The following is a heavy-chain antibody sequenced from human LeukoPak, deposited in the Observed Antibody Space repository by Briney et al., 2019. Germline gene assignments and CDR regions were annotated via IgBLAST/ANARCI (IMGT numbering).Heavy chain of an antibody. J-gene: IGHJ4*02. CDR2: ISLDGINK. V-gene: IGHV3-33*05. Sequence: GGSLRLSCAASGFSVSTYGMQRVRQAPGKGLEWVTVISLDGINKHYGESVRGRFTISRDNSKNTLYLQMNSLRVDDTGIYYCARDKVGGIASDHWGQGTLVTVSS. CDR3: ARDKVGGIASDH. CDR1: GFSVSTYG. D-gene: IGHD3-16*02.